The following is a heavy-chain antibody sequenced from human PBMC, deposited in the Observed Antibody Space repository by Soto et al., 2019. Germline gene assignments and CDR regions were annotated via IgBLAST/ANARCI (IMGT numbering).Heavy chain of an antibody. J-gene: IGHJ1*01. D-gene: IGHD5-12*01. V-gene: IGHV3-33*03. CDR3: VSDGDVCRGSDCFRHFKH. CDR2: IWHDGSNR. Sequence: RGGSLRLSCVASAVSFSYDGMHWVRQAPGKGLEWVAVIWHDGSNRYVDSARDRFLISRDNTKNSLYLQMTNLRAEDTAIYYCVSDGDVCRGSDCFRHFKHWGRGTRVTVSS. CDR1: AVSFSYDG.